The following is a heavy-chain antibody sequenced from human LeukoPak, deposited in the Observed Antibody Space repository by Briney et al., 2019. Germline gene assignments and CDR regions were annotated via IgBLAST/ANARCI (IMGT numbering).Heavy chain of an antibody. CDR3: AKIGRGGQYSSSRY. CDR2: ISGSGGGT. V-gene: IGHV3-23*01. J-gene: IGHJ4*02. D-gene: IGHD6-13*01. CDR1: GFTFSSYA. Sequence: GGSLRLSCAASGFTFSSYAMSWVRQAPGKGLEWVLVISGSGGGTYYADSVKGRFTISRDNSKNTLYLQMNSLRAEDTAVYYCAKIGRGGQYSSSRYWGQGTLVTVSS.